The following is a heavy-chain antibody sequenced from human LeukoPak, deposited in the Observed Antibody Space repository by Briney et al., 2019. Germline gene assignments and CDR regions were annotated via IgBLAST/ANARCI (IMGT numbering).Heavy chain of an antibody. J-gene: IGHJ4*02. D-gene: IGHD3-3*01. Sequence: GGSLRLSCAASGFTFSYAWMSWVRQAPGKGLEWVSAISGSGGSTYYADSVKGRFTISRDNSKNTLYLQMNSLRAEDTAVYYCAKANDFWSGYPDYWGQGTLVTVSS. CDR3: AKANDFWSGYPDY. CDR2: ISGSGGST. V-gene: IGHV3-23*01. CDR1: GFTFSYAW.